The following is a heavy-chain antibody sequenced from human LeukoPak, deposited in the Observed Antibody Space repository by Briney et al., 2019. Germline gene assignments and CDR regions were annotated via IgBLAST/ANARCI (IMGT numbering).Heavy chain of an antibody. CDR1: GFTFSSYA. V-gene: IGHV3-23*01. CDR2: ISGSGGST. D-gene: IGHD3-16*02. Sequence: GGSLRLSCAASGFTFSSYAMSWVRQAPGKGLEWVSAISGSGGSTYYADSVKGRLTISRDNSKNTLYLQMNSLRAEDTAVYYCAKDKNDYVWGSYRSIDYWGQGTLVTVSS. CDR3: AKDKNDYVWGSYRSIDY. J-gene: IGHJ4*02.